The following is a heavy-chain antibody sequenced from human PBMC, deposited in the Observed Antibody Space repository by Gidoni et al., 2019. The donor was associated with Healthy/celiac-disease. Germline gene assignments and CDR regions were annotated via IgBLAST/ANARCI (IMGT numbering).Heavy chain of an antibody. CDR3: ARAGSSDRVSYYYYMDV. V-gene: IGHV3-30-3*01. CDR1: GFTFSSYA. CDR2: ISYDGSNK. Sequence: QVQLVESGGGVVQPGRSLRLSCAASGFTFSSYAMHWVRQAPGKGLEWVAVISYDGSNKYYADSVKGRFTISRDNSKNTLYLQMNSLRAEDTAVYYCARAGSSDRVSYYYYMDVWGKGTTVTVSS. D-gene: IGHD6-6*01. J-gene: IGHJ6*03.